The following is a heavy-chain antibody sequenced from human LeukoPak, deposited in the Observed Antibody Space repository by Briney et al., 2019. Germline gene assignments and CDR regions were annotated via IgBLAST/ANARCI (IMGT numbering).Heavy chain of an antibody. CDR3: TRHSTYYDILTGYYDPRAFDI. CDR1: GFTFSGSA. Sequence: GGSLRLSCAASGFTFSGSAMHWVRQASGKGLEWVGRIRSKANSYATAYAASVKGRFTISRDDSKNTAYQQMNSLKTEDTAVYYCTRHSTYYDILTGYYDPRAFDIWGQGTMVTVSS. D-gene: IGHD3-9*01. J-gene: IGHJ3*02. V-gene: IGHV3-73*01. CDR2: IRSKANSYAT.